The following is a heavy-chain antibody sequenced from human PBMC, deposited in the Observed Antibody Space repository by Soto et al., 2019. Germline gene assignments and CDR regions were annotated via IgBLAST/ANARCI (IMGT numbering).Heavy chain of an antibody. CDR1: GGSFSGYY. CDR3: AREGYSSIMDV. V-gene: IGHV4-34*01. D-gene: IGHD6-19*01. J-gene: IGHJ6*02. CDR2: INHSGST. Sequence: PSETLSLSCAVYGGSFSGYYWSWIRQHPGKGLEWIGEINHSGSTNYNPSLKSRVTISVDTSKNQFSLKLSSVTAADTAVYYCAREGYSSIMDVWGQGTTVTVSS.